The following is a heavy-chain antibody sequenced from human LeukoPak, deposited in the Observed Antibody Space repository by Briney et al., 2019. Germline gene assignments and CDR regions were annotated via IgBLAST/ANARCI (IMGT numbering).Heavy chain of an antibody. V-gene: IGHV1-69*06. CDR1: GGTFSSYA. J-gene: IGHJ6*03. Sequence: GASVKVSCKASGGTFSSYAISWVRQAPGQGLEWMGGIIPIFGTANYAQKFQGRVTITADKSTSTAYMELSSLRSEDTAVYYCARDGGVATINKAYSSSWYSDFYYYYMDVWGKGTTVTVSS. D-gene: IGHD6-13*01. CDR3: ARDGGVATINKAYSSSWYSDFYYYYMDV. CDR2: IIPIFGTA.